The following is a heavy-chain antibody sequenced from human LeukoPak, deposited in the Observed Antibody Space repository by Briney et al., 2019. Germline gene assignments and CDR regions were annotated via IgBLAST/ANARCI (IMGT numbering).Heavy chain of an antibody. V-gene: IGHV3-48*03. CDR2: ISSSGSTI. CDR1: GFTFSSYE. J-gene: IGHJ4*02. D-gene: IGHD4-23*01. CDR3: AKGYGGNGYFDY. Sequence: PGGSLRLSCAASGFTFSSYEMNWVRQAPGKGLEWVSYISSSGSTIYYADSVKGRFTISRDNAKNSLYLQMNSLRAEDTAVYYCAKGYGGNGYFDYWGQGTLVTVSS.